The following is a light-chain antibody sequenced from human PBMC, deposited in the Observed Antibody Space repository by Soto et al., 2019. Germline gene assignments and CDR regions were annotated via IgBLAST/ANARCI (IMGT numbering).Light chain of an antibody. V-gene: IGKV3-15*01. CDR1: QSVSSN. J-gene: IGKJ1*01. CDR2: GAS. CDR3: QQYNNWPPPT. Sequence: IVMTQYPATLSVSPGERATLSCRASQSVSSNLAWYQQKPGQAPRLLIYGASTRATGIPARFSGSGSWTEFTLTISSLQSEDFAVYYCQQYNNWPPPTFGQGTKVDIK.